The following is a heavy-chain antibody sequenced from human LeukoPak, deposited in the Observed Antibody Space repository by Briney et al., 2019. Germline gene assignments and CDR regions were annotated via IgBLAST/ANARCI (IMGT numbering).Heavy chain of an antibody. J-gene: IGHJ6*02. CDR2: INAGNGNT. CDR1: GYTFTSYA. CDR3: ARTHYYGSGSYVGMDV. V-gene: IGHV1-3*01. D-gene: IGHD3-10*01. Sequence: GASVKVSCKASGYTFTSYAMHWVRQAPGQRLEWMGWINAGNGNTKYSQKSQGRVTITRDTSASTAYMELSSLRSEDTAVYYCARTHYYGSGSYVGMDVWGQGTTVTVSS.